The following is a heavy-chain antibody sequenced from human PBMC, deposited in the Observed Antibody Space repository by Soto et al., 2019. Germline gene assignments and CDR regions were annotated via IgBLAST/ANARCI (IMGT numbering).Heavy chain of an antibody. CDR1: GYTFSNYG. CDR2: ISLYSDGT. Sequence: QVQLVQSGGEVKRPGASVKVSCKTSGYTFSNYGITWVRQAPGQPLEWLGWISLYSDGTNYAQKFQGRVSMTPDTSTTTASRELRSLRSDATAVYYCARVVPGAEAWFGPWGQGTLVTVSS. D-gene: IGHD2-2*01. J-gene: IGHJ5*02. CDR3: ARVVPGAEAWFGP. V-gene: IGHV1-18*01.